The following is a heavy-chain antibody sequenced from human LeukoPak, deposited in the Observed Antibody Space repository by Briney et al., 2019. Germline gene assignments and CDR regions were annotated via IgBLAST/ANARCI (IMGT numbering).Heavy chain of an antibody. D-gene: IGHD3-22*01. Sequence: PSETLSLTCTVSGGSISSSSYYWGWIRQPPGKGLEWIGSIYYSGSTNYNPSLKSRVTISVDTSKNQFSLKLSSVTAADTAVYYCASQATDSSGYSFAHFHWGQGTLVTVSS. V-gene: IGHV4-39*07. J-gene: IGHJ4*02. CDR3: ASQATDSSGYSFAHFH. CDR1: GGSISSSSYY. CDR2: IYYSGST.